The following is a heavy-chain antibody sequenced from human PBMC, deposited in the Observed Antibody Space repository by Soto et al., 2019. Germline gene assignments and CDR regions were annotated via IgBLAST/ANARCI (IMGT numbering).Heavy chain of an antibody. CDR3: ARPLYSGYDFDY. D-gene: IGHD5-12*01. V-gene: IGHV4-34*01. CDR1: GGSFSGYY. CDR2: INHSGST. J-gene: IGHJ4*02. Sequence: PSETLSLTCAVYGGSFSGYYWSWIRQPPGKGLEWIGEINHSGSTNYNPSLKSRVTISVDTSKNQFSLKLSSVTAADTAVYYCARPLYSGYDFDYWGQGTPVTVSS.